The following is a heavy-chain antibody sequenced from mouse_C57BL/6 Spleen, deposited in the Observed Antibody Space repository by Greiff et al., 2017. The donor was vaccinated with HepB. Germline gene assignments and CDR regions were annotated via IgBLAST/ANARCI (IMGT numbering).Heavy chain of an antibody. CDR1: GFTFSSYT. Sequence: EVQRVESGGGLVKPGGSLKLSCAASGFTFSSYTMSWVRQTPEKRLEWVATISGGGGNTYYPDSVKGRFTISRDNAKNTLYLQMSSLRSEDTALYYCARHGGSSPLYFDVWGTGTTVTVSS. CDR3: ARHGGSSPLYFDV. D-gene: IGHD1-1*01. V-gene: IGHV5-9*01. J-gene: IGHJ1*03. CDR2: ISGGGGNT.